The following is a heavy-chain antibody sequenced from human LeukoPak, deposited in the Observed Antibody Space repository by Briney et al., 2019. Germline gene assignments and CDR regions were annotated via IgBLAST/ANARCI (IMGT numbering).Heavy chain of an antibody. J-gene: IGHJ6*03. CDR3: ARTTEGGYTYGYFYYYYMDV. CDR2: IYHSGST. D-gene: IGHD5-18*01. Sequence: SETLSLTCTVSGYSISSGYYWGWIRQPPGKGLEWIGSIYHSGSTYYNPSLKSRVTISADTSKNQFSLKLSSVTAADTAVYYCARTTEGGYTYGYFYYYYMDVWGKGTTVTISS. CDR1: GYSISSGYY. V-gene: IGHV4-38-2*02.